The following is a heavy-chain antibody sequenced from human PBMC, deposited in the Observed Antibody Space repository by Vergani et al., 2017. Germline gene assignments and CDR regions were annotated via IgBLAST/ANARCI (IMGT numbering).Heavy chain of an antibody. J-gene: IGHJ6*02. CDR1: GFTFSSYE. V-gene: IGHV3-48*03. CDR2: ISSSGSTI. D-gene: IGHD3-10*01. CDR3: ARRRSIYYYYGMDV. Sequence: EVQLVESGGGLVQPGGSLRLSCAASGFTFSSYEMNWVRQAPGKGLEWVSYISSSGSTIYYADSVKGRFTISRDNAKNSLYLQMNSLRAEDTAVYYCARRRSIYYYYGMDVWGQGTTVTVSS.